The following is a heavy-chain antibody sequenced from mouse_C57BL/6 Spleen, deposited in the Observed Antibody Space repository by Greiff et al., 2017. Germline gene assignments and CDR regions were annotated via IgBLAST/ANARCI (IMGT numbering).Heavy chain of an antibody. J-gene: IGHJ4*01. V-gene: IGHV14-2*01. Sequence: VQLKESGAELVKPGASVKLSCTASGFNIKDYYMHWVKQRTEQGLEWIGRIDPEDGETKYAPKFQGKATITADTSSNTAYLQLSSLTSEDTAVYYCASRGDYDVLFYAMDYWGQGTSVTVSS. CDR1: GFNIKDYY. CDR3: ASRGDYDVLFYAMDY. D-gene: IGHD2-4*01. CDR2: IDPEDGET.